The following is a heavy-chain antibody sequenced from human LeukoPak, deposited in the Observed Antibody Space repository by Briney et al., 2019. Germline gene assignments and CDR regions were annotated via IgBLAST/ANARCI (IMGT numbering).Heavy chain of an antibody. D-gene: IGHD1-26*01. J-gene: IGHJ6*02. CDR3: ARELGSYEGGYYGMDV. V-gene: IGHV3-7*01. CDR1: GFTFSTRW. CDR2: INEDGSEK. Sequence: PGGSLRLSCAASGFTFSTRWMSWVRQAPGKGLKWVANINEDGSEKNYVESLKGRFTISRDNAKNSLYLQMNSLRAEDTALYYCARELGSYEGGYYGMDVWGQGTTVTVSS.